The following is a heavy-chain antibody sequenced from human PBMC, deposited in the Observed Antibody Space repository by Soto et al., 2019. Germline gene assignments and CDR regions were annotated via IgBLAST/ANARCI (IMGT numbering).Heavy chain of an antibody. CDR3: AKEKGVYGDSLPDFDY. CDR2: ISYDGSNK. Sequence: GGSLRLSCAASGFTFSSYGMHWVRQAPGKGLEWVAVISYDGSNKYYADSVKGRFTISRDNSKNTLYLQMNSLRAEDTAVYYCAKEKGVYGDSLPDFDYWGQGTLVTVSS. V-gene: IGHV3-30*18. CDR1: GFTFSSYG. J-gene: IGHJ4*02. D-gene: IGHD4-17*01.